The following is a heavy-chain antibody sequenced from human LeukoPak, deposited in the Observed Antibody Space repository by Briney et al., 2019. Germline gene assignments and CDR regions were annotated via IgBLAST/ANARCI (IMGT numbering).Heavy chain of an antibody. D-gene: IGHD3-3*01. V-gene: IGHV1-46*01. CDR1: GYTFTSYY. CDR3: ARDRDSDFSYYYYMDV. CDR2: INPSGGST. Sequence: ASVKVSCKASGYTFTSYYMHWVRQAPGQGIEWMGIINPSGGSTSYAQKFQGRVTMTRDTSTSTVYMELSSLRSEDTAVYYCARDRDSDFSYYYYMDVWGKGTTVTVSS. J-gene: IGHJ6*03.